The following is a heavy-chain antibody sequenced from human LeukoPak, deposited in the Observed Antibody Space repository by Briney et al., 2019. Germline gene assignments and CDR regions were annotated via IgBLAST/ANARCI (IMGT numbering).Heavy chain of an antibody. CDR3: AGLPDAFDI. Sequence: GGSLRLSCSTSGFTFSSYSMNWVRQAPGKGLEWVSSISSSSSYISYADSVKGRFNIYRDNAKNSLYLQMNSLRAEDTAVYYCAGLPDAFDIWGQGTMVSVSS. CDR1: GFTFSSYS. J-gene: IGHJ3*02. V-gene: IGHV3-21*01. CDR2: ISSSSSYI.